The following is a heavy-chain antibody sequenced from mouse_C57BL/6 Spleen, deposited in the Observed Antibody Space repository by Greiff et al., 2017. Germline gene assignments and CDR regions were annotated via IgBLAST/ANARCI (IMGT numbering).Heavy chain of an antibody. V-gene: IGHV1-81*01. D-gene: IGHD1-1*01. J-gene: IGHJ2*01. CDR1: GYTFTSYG. CDR3: VHYYGSSWYYFDY. Sequence: QVQLQQSGAELARPGASVKPSCKASGYTFTSYGISWVKQRTGQGLEWIGEIYPRSGNTYYNEKFKGKATLTADKSSSTTYMELRSLTSEDSAVYFCVHYYGSSWYYFDYWGQGTTLTVSS. CDR2: IYPRSGNT.